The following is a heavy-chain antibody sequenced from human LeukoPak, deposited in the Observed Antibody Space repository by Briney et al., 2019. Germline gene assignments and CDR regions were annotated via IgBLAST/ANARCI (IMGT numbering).Heavy chain of an antibody. J-gene: IGHJ6*02. CDR2: ISSSDTYI. V-gene: IGHV3-21*01. CDR3: ARDYTGYCSGGSCYSPYYYYGMDV. D-gene: IGHD2-15*01. Sequence: GSLRLSCAASGFTFSSYSMNWVRQAPGKGLEWVSSISSSDTYIYHADSVKGRFTISRDNAKNSLYLQMDSLRGEDTAVYYCARDYTGYCSGGSCYSPYYYYGMDVWGQGTTVTVSS. CDR1: GFTFSSYS.